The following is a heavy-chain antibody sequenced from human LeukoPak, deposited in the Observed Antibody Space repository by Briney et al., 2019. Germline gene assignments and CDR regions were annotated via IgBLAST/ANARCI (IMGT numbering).Heavy chain of an antibody. CDR3: AKGAGQLRWYGGPDY. J-gene: IGHJ4*02. D-gene: IGHD6-13*01. CDR2: IWYDGSNK. Sequence: GGSLRLSCAASGFTFSSYGMHWVRQAPGKGLEWVAVIWYDGSNKYYADSVKGRFTISRDNSKNTLYLQMNSLRAEDTAVYYCAKGAGQLRWYGGPDYWGQGTLVTVSS. CDR1: GFTFSSYG. V-gene: IGHV3-33*06.